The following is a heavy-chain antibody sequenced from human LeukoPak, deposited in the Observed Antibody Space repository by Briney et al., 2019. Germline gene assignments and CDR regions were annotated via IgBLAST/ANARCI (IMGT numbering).Heavy chain of an antibody. CDR3: ARGLLERRWLQFSWYFDL. CDR1: GGSFSGYY. Sequence: PSETLSLTCAVYGGSFSGYYWSWIRQPPGKGLEWIGEINHSGSTNYNPSLKSRVTISVDTSKNQFSLKLSSVTAADTAVYYCARGLLERRWLQFSWYFDLWGRGTLVTVSS. D-gene: IGHD5-24*01. V-gene: IGHV4-34*01. CDR2: INHSGST. J-gene: IGHJ2*01.